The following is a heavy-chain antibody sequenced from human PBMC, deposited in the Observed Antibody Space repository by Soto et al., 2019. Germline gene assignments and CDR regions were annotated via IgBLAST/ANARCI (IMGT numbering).Heavy chain of an antibody. CDR1: GYTFTDYY. CDR3: ARAGKSSGDQNIVYYYNYMDV. Sequence: ASVKVSCKASGYTFTDYYIHWVRQAPGQGLEWMGWINPNSGGTNYAQKFQGWVTMTRDTSISTAYMDLRRLRSDDTAVYYCARAGKSSGDQNIVYYYNYMDVWGKGTTVTVSS. J-gene: IGHJ6*03. CDR2: INPNSGGT. V-gene: IGHV1-2*04. D-gene: IGHD4-17*01.